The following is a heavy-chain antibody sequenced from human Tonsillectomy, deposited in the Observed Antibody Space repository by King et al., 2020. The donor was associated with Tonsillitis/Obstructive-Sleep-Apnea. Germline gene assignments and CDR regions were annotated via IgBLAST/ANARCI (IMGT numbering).Heavy chain of an antibody. V-gene: IGHV4-59*01. Sequence: VQLQESGPGLVKPSETLSLTCAVSGGSISSYYWSWIRQPPGKGLEWIGYIDYSGSTNYNPSLKSRVTISVDTSKNQFPLKLSSVTAADTAVYYCARNLPGQSYYYYMDVWGKGTTVTVSS. D-gene: IGHD1-14*01. CDR2: IDYSGST. J-gene: IGHJ6*03. CDR3: ARNLPGQSYYYYMDV. CDR1: GGSISSYY.